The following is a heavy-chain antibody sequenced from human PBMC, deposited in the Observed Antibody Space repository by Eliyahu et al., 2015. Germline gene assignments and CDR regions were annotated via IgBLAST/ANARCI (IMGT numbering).Heavy chain of an antibody. CDR1: XXTFDXYA. V-gene: IGHV3-9*01. CDR2: ISWNSGSI. D-gene: IGHD2-15*01. Sequence: EVQLVESGGGXVQPGRSLRLSCAASXXTFDXYAXXWVRQAPGKGXGWVSGISWNSGSIGYADSVKGRFTISRDNAKNSLYLQMNSLRAEDTALYYCAKDIAVVVAAYAFDIWGQGTMVTVSS. CDR3: AKDIAVVVAAYAFDI. J-gene: IGHJ3*02.